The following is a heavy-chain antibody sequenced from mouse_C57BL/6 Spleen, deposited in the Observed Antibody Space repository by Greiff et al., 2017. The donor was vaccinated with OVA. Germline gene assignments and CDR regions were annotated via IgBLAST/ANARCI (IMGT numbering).Heavy chain of an antibody. J-gene: IGHJ2*01. CDR3: ARAYYDYDERVYYFDY. D-gene: IGHD2-4*01. Sequence: EVKLVESGGGLVKPGGSLKLSCAASGFTFSSYPMSWVRQTPEKRLEWVATISDGGSYTYYPDNVKGRFTISRDNAKNNLYLQMSHLKSEDTAMYYCARAYYDYDERVYYFDYWGQGTTLTVSS. CDR1: GFTFSSYP. CDR2: ISDGGSYT. V-gene: IGHV5-4*03.